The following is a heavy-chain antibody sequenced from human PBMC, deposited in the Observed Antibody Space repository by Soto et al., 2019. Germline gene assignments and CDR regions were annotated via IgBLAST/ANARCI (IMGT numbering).Heavy chain of an antibody. J-gene: IGHJ3*02. CDR1: GGSISSGGYY. CDR2: IYYSVST. D-gene: IGHD3-22*01. Sequence: TLSLTCTVAGGSISSGGYYWSWIRQHPGKGLEWIGYIYYSVSTYYNPSLKSRVTISVDTSKNQFSLKLSSVTAADTAVYYCAKYYYASSGYFDAFDIWGQGTMVTVSS. CDR3: AKYYYASSGYFDAFDI. V-gene: IGHV4-31*03.